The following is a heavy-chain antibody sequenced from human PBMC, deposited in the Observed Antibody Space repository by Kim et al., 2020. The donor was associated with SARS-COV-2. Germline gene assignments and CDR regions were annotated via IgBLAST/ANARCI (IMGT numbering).Heavy chain of an antibody. J-gene: IGHJ3*01. CDR3: ARDDYGAASASWDLGNEAFDV. V-gene: IGHV3-30*04. CDR2: ISHDGSNE. CDR1: GFTFSRFA. D-gene: IGHD4-17*01. Sequence: GGSLRLSCVASGFTFSRFAMHWVRQAPGKGLEWVAFISHDGSNEYYAESVKGRLTISRDDSKNTLYLQMNSLKHEDTAIYYCARDDYGAASASWDLGNEAFDVWGPGTMVTVSS.